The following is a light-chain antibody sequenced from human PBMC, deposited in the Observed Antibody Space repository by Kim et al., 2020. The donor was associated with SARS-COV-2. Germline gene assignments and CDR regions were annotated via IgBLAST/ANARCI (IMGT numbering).Light chain of an antibody. Sequence: EILMTQSPATMSLSPGERATLTCRASQSVTTALAWYQQKPGQTPRILIYGASTRATGIPARFSGSGSGIEFILTISSLQSEDFAVYYCQQYHDWPSFGGGTKVDIK. CDR2: GAS. CDR1: QSVTTA. CDR3: QQYHDWPS. J-gene: IGKJ4*01. V-gene: IGKV3-15*01.